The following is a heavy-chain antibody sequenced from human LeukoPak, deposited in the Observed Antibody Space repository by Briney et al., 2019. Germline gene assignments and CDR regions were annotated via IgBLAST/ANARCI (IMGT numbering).Heavy chain of an antibody. CDR3: ARGYDFWSGYPGGVDY. CDR2: IKQDGSEK. Sequence: PGGSLRLSCAASGFTFSSYWMSWVRQAPGKGLKWVANIKQDGSEKYYVDSVKGRFTISRDNAKNSLYLQMNSLRAEDTAVYYCARGYDFWSGYPGGVDYWGQGTLVTVSS. D-gene: IGHD3-3*01. V-gene: IGHV3-7*01. J-gene: IGHJ4*02. CDR1: GFTFSSYW.